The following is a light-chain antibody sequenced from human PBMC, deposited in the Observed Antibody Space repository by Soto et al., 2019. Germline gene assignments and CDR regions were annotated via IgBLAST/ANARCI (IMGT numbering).Light chain of an antibody. CDR1: SSNIGAGYD. V-gene: IGLV1-40*01. CDR3: QAYDSSLRRV. CDR2: GNN. J-gene: IGLJ3*02. Sequence: QSVLTQPPSVSGAPGQRVTISCTGSSSNIGAGYDVHWYQKFPGTAPKLLMYGNNKRPSGVPDRFSGSKSGTSASLAITGLQAEDEAEYYFQAYDSSLRRVFGGGTKLTVL.